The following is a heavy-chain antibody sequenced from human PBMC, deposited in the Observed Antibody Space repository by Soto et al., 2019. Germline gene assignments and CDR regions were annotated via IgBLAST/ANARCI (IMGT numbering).Heavy chain of an antibody. J-gene: IGHJ4*02. CDR2: ISYDGSNK. CDR1: GFTFSSYA. Sequence: GGSLRLSCAASGFTFSSYAMHWVRQAPGKGLEWVAVISYDGSNKYYADSVKGRFTISRDNSKNTLYLQMNSLRAEDTAVYYCARDLPSSYYDFWSGYNGPDYWGQGTLVTVSS. CDR3: ARDLPSSYYDFWSGYNGPDY. V-gene: IGHV3-30-3*01. D-gene: IGHD3-3*01.